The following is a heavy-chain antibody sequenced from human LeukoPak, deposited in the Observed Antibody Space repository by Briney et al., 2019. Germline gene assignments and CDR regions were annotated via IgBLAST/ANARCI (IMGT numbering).Heavy chain of an antibody. Sequence: GRSLRLSYAASGFTFDDYAMHWVRQAPGKGLEWVSGISWNSGSIGYADSVKGRFTISRDNAKNSLYLQMNSLRAEDTALYYCAKDVKGYYYYYGMDVWGQGTTVTVSS. J-gene: IGHJ6*02. CDR1: GFTFDDYA. CDR2: ISWNSGSI. V-gene: IGHV3-9*01. CDR3: AKDVKGYYYYYGMDV.